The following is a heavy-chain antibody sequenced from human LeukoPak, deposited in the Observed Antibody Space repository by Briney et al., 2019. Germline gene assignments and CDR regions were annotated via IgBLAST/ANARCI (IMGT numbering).Heavy chain of an antibody. D-gene: IGHD6-13*01. CDR2: MNPNSGNT. J-gene: IGHJ6*03. Sequence: GASVKVSCKASGYTFTSYDINWVRQATGQGLEWMGWMNPNSGNTGYAQKFQGRVTMTRNTSISTAYMELSSLRSEDTAVYYCARGVAVAGTVVRSYYYYYMDVWGKGTTVTVSS. CDR1: GYTFTSYD. CDR3: ARGVAVAGTVVRSYYYYYMDV. V-gene: IGHV1-8*01.